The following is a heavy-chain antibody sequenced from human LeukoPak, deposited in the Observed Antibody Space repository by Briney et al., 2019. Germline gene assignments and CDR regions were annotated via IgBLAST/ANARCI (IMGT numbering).Heavy chain of an antibody. D-gene: IGHD3-22*01. V-gene: IGHV3-66*01. CDR2: IYSGGST. CDR1: GFTVSSNY. J-gene: IGHJ4*02. Sequence: GGSLRLSCAASGFTVSSNYMSWVRQAPGKGLEGVSVIYSGGSTYYADSVKGRFTISGDNSKNTLYLQMNSVRAQDTAVYYGAKDTPDSSGYYLENWGQGTLVTVSS. CDR3: AKDTPDSSGYYLEN.